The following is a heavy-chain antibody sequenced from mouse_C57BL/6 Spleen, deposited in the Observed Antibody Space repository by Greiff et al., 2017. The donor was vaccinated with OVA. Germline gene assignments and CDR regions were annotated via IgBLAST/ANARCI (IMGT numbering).Heavy chain of an antibody. CDR1: GFTFSDYY. J-gene: IGHJ1*03. D-gene: IGHD1-1*01. Sequence: EVKLMESEGGLVQPGSSMKLSCTASGFTFSDYYMAWVRQVPEKGLEWVANINYDGSSTYYLDSLKSRFIISRDNAKNILYLQMSSLKSEDTATYYCARDHYGSSPYWYFDVWGTGTTVTVSS. CDR2: INYDGSST. V-gene: IGHV5-16*01. CDR3: ARDHYGSSPYWYFDV.